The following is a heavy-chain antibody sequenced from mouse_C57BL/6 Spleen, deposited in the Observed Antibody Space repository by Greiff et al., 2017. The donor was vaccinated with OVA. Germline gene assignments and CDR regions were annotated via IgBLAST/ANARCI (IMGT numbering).Heavy chain of an antibody. CDR1: GYTFTSYW. CDR3: AKGGNYERYFDV. CDR2: IYPGRGST. Sequence: QVQLQQPGAELVKPGASVKMSCKASGYTFTSYWITWVKQRPGQGLEWIGDIYPGRGSTNYNEKFKSKATLTVDTSSSTAYMPLSSLTSEDSAVYYGAKGGNYERYFDVWGTGTTVTVSS. J-gene: IGHJ1*03. D-gene: IGHD2-1*01. V-gene: IGHV1-55*01.